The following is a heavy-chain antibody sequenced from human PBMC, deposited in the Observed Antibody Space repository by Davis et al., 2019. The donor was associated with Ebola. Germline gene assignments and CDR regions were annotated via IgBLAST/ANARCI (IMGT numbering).Heavy chain of an antibody. CDR2: IWYDGSNK. D-gene: IGHD5-12*01. CDR1: GFTFSSYG. CDR3: ARAHIVATILSLHYYYGTDV. Sequence: PGGSLRLSCAASGFTFSSYGMHWVRQAPGKGLEWVAVIWYDGSNKYYADSVKGRFTISRDNSKNTLYLQMNSLRAEDTAVYYCARAHIVATILSLHYYYGTDVWGQGTTVTVSS. J-gene: IGHJ6*02. V-gene: IGHV3-33*01.